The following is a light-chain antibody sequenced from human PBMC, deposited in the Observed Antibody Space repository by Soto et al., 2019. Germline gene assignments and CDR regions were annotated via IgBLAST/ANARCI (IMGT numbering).Light chain of an antibody. V-gene: IGKV1-9*01. CDR3: QQVNNYPRT. J-gene: IGKJ4*01. CDR1: QSVPNN. CDR2: EES. Sequence: DIHLTQSPSFLSASVGDRVTITCRPSQSVPNNMAWYQQKPGKPPKLLNYEESTLHSGVPSRFSGRKSGTKFPLPIDRLQPEDFATYYCQQVNNYPRTFGGGDQGGDQT.